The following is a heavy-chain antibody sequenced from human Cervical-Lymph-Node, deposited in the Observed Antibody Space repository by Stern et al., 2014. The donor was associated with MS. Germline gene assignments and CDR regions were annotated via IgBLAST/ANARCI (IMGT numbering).Heavy chain of an antibody. Sequence: QVQLVQSGVEVKKPGASVKVSCKASCYSFTTFGISWVRQAPGQGLEWMGWINTISGDTNYAQSFQGRVTMTTDTSTGTAYMELSSLRSDDTAVYYCARGWELTPWGQGTLVTVSS. V-gene: IGHV1-18*01. CDR2: INTISGDT. J-gene: IGHJ4*02. CDR1: CYSFTTFG. CDR3: ARGWELTP. D-gene: IGHD1-26*01.